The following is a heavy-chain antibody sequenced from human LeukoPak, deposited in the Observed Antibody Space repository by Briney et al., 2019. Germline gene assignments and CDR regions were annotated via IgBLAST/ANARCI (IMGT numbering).Heavy chain of an antibody. CDR1: GGTFSSHA. V-gene: IGHV1-69*13. Sequence: GASVKVSCKASGGTFSSHAISWVRQAPGQGLEWMGGIIPIFGTANYAQKFQGRVTITADESTSTAYMELSSLRSEDTAVYYCARVGFIVVPPHYYYYYMDVWGKGTTVTVSS. J-gene: IGHJ6*03. CDR3: ARVGFIVVPPHYYYYYMDV. D-gene: IGHD2-15*01. CDR2: IIPIFGTA.